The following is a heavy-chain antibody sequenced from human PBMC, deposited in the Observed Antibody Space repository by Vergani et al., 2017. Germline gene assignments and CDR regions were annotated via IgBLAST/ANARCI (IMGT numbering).Heavy chain of an antibody. CDR2: IYYSGST. CDR1: GGSISSSSYY. D-gene: IGHD1-1*01. V-gene: IGHV4-39*07. J-gene: IGHJ4*02. CDR3: ARDRTGTKFDY. Sequence: QLQLQESGPGLVKPSETLSLTCTVSGGSISSSSYYWGWIRQPPGKGLEWIGSIYYSGSTYCNPSLKSRVTISVDTSKNQFSLKLSSVTAADTAVYYCARDRTGTKFDYWGQGTLVTVSS.